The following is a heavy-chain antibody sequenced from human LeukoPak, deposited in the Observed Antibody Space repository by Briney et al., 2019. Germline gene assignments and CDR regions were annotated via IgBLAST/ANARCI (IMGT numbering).Heavy chain of an antibody. CDR1: GGSISSYY. CDR2: IYTSGST. Sequence: TSETLSLTCTVSGGSISSYYWSWIRQPAGKGLEWIGRIYTSGSTNYNPSLKSRVTMSVDTSKNQFSVKLSSVTAADTAVYYRARDGYYYDSTGYSGDYWGQGTLVTVSS. J-gene: IGHJ4*02. V-gene: IGHV4-4*07. CDR3: ARDGYYYDSTGYSGDY. D-gene: IGHD3-22*01.